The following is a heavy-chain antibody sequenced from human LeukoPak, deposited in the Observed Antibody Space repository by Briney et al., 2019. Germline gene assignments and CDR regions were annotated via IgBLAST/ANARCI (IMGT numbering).Heavy chain of an antibody. CDR3: ARYYGSGSYFLDY. Sequence: SETLSLTCAVSGYSISSGYYWGWIRQPPGKGLEWIGSIYHSGSTYYTPSLKSRVTISVDTSKNQFSLKLSSVTAADTAVYYCARYYGSGSYFLDYWGQGTLVTVSS. J-gene: IGHJ4*02. V-gene: IGHV4-38-2*01. D-gene: IGHD3-10*01. CDR1: GYSISSGYY. CDR2: IYHSGST.